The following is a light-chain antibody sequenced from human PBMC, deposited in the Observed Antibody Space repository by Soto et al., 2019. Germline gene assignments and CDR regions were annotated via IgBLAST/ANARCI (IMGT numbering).Light chain of an antibody. CDR2: DDN. Sequence: QSVLTQPPSVSGAPGQRVTISCTGSSSNIGAGSAVHWYQQLPGTAPKLLMCDDNSLPSGVPDRFSASKSGTSASLAITGLQAEDEADYYCQSYDSRLSGYVFGSGTKLTVL. J-gene: IGLJ1*01. V-gene: IGLV1-40*01. CDR1: SSNIGAGSA. CDR3: QSYDSRLSGYV.